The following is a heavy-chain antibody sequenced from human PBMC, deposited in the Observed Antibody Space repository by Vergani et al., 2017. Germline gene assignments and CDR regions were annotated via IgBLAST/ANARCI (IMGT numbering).Heavy chain of an antibody. D-gene: IGHD2-2*02. Sequence: QLQLQESGPGLVKPSETLSLTCTVSGGSISSSSYYWGWIRQPPGKGLEWIGSIYYSGRTYYNPSLKSRVTISVDTSKNPFSLKLSSVTAADTAVYYCARRDKCXSTSCYTKDDYFDYWGQGTLVTVSS. V-gene: IGHV4-39*01. CDR3: ARRDKCXSTSCYTKDDYFDY. J-gene: IGHJ4*02. CDR1: GGSISSSSYY. CDR2: IYYSGRT.